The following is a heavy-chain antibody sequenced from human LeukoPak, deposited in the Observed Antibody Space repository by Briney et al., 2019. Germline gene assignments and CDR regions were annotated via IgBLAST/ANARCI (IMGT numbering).Heavy chain of an antibody. D-gene: IGHD6-13*01. J-gene: IGHJ4*02. Sequence: HAGGSLRLSCAASGFPFSSYGMHWVRQAPGKGLEWVAVISYDGSNKYYADSVKGRFTISRDNSKNTLYLQMNSLRAEDTAVYYCAKTYEGIAAAGTGFIDYWGQGTLVTVSS. CDR1: GFPFSSYG. CDR2: ISYDGSNK. CDR3: AKTYEGIAAAGTGFIDY. V-gene: IGHV3-30*18.